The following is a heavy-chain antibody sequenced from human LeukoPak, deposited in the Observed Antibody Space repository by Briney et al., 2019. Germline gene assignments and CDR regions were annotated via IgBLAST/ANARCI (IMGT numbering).Heavy chain of an antibody. Sequence: EASVKVSCKASGGTFSSYAISWLRQAPGQGLEWMGGIIPIFGTANYAQKFQGRVTITADESTSTAYMELSSLRSEDTAVYYCASVDTAMATDYWGQGTLVTVSS. V-gene: IGHV1-69*13. D-gene: IGHD5-18*01. CDR1: GGTFSSYA. CDR2: IIPIFGTA. J-gene: IGHJ4*02. CDR3: ASVDTAMATDY.